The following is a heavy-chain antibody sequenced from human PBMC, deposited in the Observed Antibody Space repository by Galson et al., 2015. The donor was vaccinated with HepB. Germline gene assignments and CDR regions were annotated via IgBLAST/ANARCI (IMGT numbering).Heavy chain of an antibody. D-gene: IGHD3-16*01. Sequence: SLTCTVSGGSISSYYWSWIRQPPGKGLEWIGYIYYSGSTNYNPSLKSRVTISVDTSKNQFSLKLSSVTAADTAVYYCARDGGGGVFDYWGQGTLVTVSS. CDR2: IYYSGST. J-gene: IGHJ4*02. CDR3: ARDGGGGVFDY. CDR1: GGSISSYY. V-gene: IGHV4-59*01.